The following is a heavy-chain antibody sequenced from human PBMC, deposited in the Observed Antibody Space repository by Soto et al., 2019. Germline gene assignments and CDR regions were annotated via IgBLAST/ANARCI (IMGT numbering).Heavy chain of an antibody. J-gene: IGHJ4*02. D-gene: IGHD3-10*01. V-gene: IGHV4-61*01. CDR1: GGSVSSGSYY. CDR3: ARGVRGESFSIFDY. Sequence: SETLSLTCTVSGGSVSSGSYYWSWIRQPPGKGLEWIGYIYYSGSTNYNPSLKSRVTISVDTSKNQFSLKLSSVTAADTAVYYCARGVRGESFSIFDYWGQGTLVTVSS. CDR2: IYYSGST.